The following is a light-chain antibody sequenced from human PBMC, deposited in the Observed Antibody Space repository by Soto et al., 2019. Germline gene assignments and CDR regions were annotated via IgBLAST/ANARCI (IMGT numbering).Light chain of an antibody. J-gene: IGKJ5*01. V-gene: IGKV1-33*01. CDR3: QQYGNLPIT. CDR2: DAS. Sequence: DILMTQSPSSLSASVGDRVTITCQASHDIFNYLCCYQQKPGKAPNLLIYDASNLKTGVPSRFSGSGSGTDVIFIISSLQTEDIATYYCQQYGNLPITFGQGTRLEIK. CDR1: HDIFNY.